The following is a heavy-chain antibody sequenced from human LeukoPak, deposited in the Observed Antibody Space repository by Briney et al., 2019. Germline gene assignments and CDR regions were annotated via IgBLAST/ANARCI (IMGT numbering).Heavy chain of an antibody. Sequence: GGPLRLSCAASGFTFSSYAMHWVRHAPGKGLEWVAVISYDGSNKYYADSVKGRFTITRDNSKNTLYLQMNSLRAEDTAVYYCARDLERVFDYWGQGTLVTVSS. CDR1: GFTFSSYA. CDR3: ARDLERVFDY. V-gene: IGHV3-30*04. D-gene: IGHD1-1*01. CDR2: ISYDGSNK. J-gene: IGHJ4*02.